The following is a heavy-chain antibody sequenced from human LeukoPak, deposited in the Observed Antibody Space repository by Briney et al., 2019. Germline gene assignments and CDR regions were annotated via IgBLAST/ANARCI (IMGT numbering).Heavy chain of an antibody. CDR1: GDSVSSNSVT. CDR3: ARRLTQYDCFDP. V-gene: IGHV6-1*01. CDR2: TYYRSTWYN. D-gene: IGHD2-2*01. J-gene: IGHJ5*02. Sequence: SQTLSLTRAISGDSVSSNSVTWNWIRQSPSRGLEWLGRTYYRSTWYNDYAVSVRGRITVNPDTSKNQLSLHLNSVTPEDTAVYYCARRLTQYDCFDPWGRGILVTVSS.